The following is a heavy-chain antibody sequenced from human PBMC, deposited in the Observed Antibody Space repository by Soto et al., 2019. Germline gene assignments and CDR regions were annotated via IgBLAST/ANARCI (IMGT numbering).Heavy chain of an antibody. CDR2: ISGSGGST. V-gene: IGHV3-23*01. CDR3: AKDSQTYYDYIWGSYRPLYYFDY. Sequence: EVQLLESGGGLVQPGGSLRLSCAASGFTFSSYAMSWVRQAPGKGLDWVSAISGSGGSTYYADSVKGRFTISRDNSKNSRYLQMNSMRAEDTAVYYCAKDSQTYYDYIWGSYRPLYYFDYWCQGTLVTVSS. J-gene: IGHJ4*02. D-gene: IGHD3-16*02. CDR1: GFTFSSYA.